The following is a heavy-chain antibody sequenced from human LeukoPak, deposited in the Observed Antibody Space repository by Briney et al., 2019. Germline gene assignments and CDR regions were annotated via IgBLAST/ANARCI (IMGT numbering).Heavy chain of an antibody. CDR2: ISGSGGST. J-gene: IGHJ4*02. Sequence: GGSLRLSCAASGLTFSSYAMSWVRQAPGKGLEWVSAISGSGGSTYYADSVKGRFTISRDNSKNTLYLQMNSLRAEDTAVYYCAKVSGIAAAGTRHFDYWGQGTLVTVSS. CDR3: AKVSGIAAAGTRHFDY. D-gene: IGHD6-13*01. V-gene: IGHV3-23*01. CDR1: GLTFSSYA.